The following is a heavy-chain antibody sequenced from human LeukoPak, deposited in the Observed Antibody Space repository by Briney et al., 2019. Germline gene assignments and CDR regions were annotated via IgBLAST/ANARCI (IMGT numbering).Heavy chain of an antibody. V-gene: IGHV3-23*01. D-gene: IGHD3-10*01. CDR2: ITTSDGNT. CDR3: VKDMNPGGADV. J-gene: IGHJ6*02. Sequence: GGSLRLSCAASGFTFSSYTMSWVRQAPGKGLEWVSTITTSDGNTYYADSVKGRFTVSRDSAKDSLYLQMNSLRPEDTALYYCVKDMNPGGADVWGQGTTVTVSS. CDR1: GFTFSSYT.